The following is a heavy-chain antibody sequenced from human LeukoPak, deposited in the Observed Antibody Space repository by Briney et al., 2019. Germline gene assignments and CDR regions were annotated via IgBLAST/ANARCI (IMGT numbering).Heavy chain of an antibody. CDR3: ARGYSYGLDY. CDR1: GGTFSSYA. CDR2: INPNSGGT. V-gene: IGHV1-2*02. D-gene: IGHD5-18*01. J-gene: IGHJ4*02. Sequence: ASVKVSCKASGGTFSSYAISWVRQATGQGLEWMGWINPNSGGTNYAQKFQGRVTMTRDTSISTAYMELSRLRSDDTAVYYCARGYSYGLDYWGQGTLVTVSS.